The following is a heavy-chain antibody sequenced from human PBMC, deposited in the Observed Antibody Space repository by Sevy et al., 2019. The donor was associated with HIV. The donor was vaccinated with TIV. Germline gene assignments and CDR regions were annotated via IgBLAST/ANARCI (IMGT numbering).Heavy chain of an antibody. J-gene: IGHJ4*02. V-gene: IGHV3-30*04. CDR1: GFTFSNYA. D-gene: IGHD3-16*02. Sequence: GGSLRLSCAASGFTFSNYAVHWVRQAPGKGLEWVALISHDGIDKQYADSVKDRFTISRDDSKNTLYLQMSSLRAEDTAVYYCARDLPHLLPWELSRGSDYWGPGTLVTVSS. CDR3: ARDLPHLLPWELSRGSDY. CDR2: ISHDGIDK.